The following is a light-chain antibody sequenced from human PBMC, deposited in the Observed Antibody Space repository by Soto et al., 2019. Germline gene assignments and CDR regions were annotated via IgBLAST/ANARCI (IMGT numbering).Light chain of an antibody. Sequence: DNQMTQSPSSLSASVGDRVTITCRASQGISVYLAWYQQKPGNIPKLLIFASSTLQSGVPSRFSGSGSGTDFTLTISSLQPEDVATYFCQMYDRAPFTFGPGTKVDIK. V-gene: IGKV1-27*01. CDR2: ASS. CDR1: QGISVY. J-gene: IGKJ3*01. CDR3: QMYDRAPFT.